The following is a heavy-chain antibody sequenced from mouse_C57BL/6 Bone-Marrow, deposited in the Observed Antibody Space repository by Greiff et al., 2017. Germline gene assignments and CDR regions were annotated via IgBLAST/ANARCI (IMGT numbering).Heavy chain of an antibody. CDR1: GFNIKNTY. J-gene: IGHJ2*01. CDR2: IDPANGNT. CDR3: AANWDCDY. D-gene: IGHD4-1*01. Sequence: EVQLQQSVAELVRPGASVKLSCTASGFNIKNTYMLWVKQRPEQGLEWIGRIDPANGNTKYAPKFQGKATITADTSSNTAYLQLSSLTSEDTAIYYCAANWDCDYWGQGTTLTVSS. V-gene: IGHV14-3*01.